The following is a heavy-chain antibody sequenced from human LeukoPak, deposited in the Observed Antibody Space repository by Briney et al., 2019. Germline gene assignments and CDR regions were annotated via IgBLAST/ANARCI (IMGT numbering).Heavy chain of an antibody. Sequence: GGSLRLSCAASGFSFSIYSMNWVRQTPGKGLEWVSSVSSSRGYIYYADSVKGRFTISRDNSKNSLYLQMDSLRAEDTAVYYCARAYYGSGTSHFDSWGQGTLVTVSS. CDR1: GFSFSIYS. CDR2: VSSSRGYI. D-gene: IGHD3-10*01. V-gene: IGHV3-21*01. CDR3: ARAYYGSGTSHFDS. J-gene: IGHJ4*02.